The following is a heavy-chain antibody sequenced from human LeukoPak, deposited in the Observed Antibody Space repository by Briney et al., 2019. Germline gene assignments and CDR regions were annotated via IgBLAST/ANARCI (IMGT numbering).Heavy chain of an antibody. J-gene: IGHJ4*02. Sequence: GGSPRPSCALSGSSAGKNTVCGFRQAPGKGLEWVSAISDGGGSTYYEASVEGRFTISRDNSRSTLYLQMSNLRAEDAAISYCAKDTGYSNDTPRFDYWGQGTLVTVSS. CDR3: AKDTGYSNDTPRFDY. V-gene: IGHV3-23*01. D-gene: IGHD2-21*01. CDR2: ISDGGGST. CDR1: GSSAGKNT.